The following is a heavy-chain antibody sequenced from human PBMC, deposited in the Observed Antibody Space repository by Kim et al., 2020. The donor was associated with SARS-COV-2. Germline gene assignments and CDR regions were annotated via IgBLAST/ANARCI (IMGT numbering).Heavy chain of an antibody. CDR1: GFTFSSYA. V-gene: IGHV3-30*04. CDR3: ARETLAAAGRYNWFDP. Sequence: GGSLRLSCAASGFTFSSYAMHWVRQAPGKGLEWVAVISYDGSNKYYADSVKGRFTISRDNSKNTLYLQMNSLRAEDTAVYYCARETLAAAGRYNWFDPWG. J-gene: IGHJ5*02. D-gene: IGHD6-13*01. CDR2: ISYDGSNK.